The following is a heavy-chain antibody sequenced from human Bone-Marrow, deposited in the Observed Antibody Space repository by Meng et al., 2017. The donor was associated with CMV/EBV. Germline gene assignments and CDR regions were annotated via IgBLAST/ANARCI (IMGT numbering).Heavy chain of an antibody. CDR3: AKDSRAYYYDSRPKGSFDY. D-gene: IGHD3-22*01. V-gene: IGHV3-9*01. CDR2: ISWNSGNI. CDR1: GFTFSSYG. Sequence: SLKISCAASGFTFSSYGMHWVRQAPGKGLEWVSGISWNSGNIGYADSVKGRFTISRDNAKNSLYLQMNSLRAEDTALYYCAKDSRAYYYDSRPKGSFDYWGQGTLVTVSS. J-gene: IGHJ4*02.